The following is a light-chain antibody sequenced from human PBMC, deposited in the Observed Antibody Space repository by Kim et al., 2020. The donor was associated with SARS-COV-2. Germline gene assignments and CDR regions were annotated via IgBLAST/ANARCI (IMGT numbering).Light chain of an antibody. CDR3: QQRSKWPLT. CDR1: HSISSF. CDR2: DAS. J-gene: IGKJ4*01. Sequence: SLSPGERVTPSCRTSHSISSFLASYQQKPGQAPRLLIYDASNRATDIPAMFSGSGSGTDFTLTISSLEPEDFAFYYCQQRSKWPLTFGGGTKLEI. V-gene: IGKV3-11*01.